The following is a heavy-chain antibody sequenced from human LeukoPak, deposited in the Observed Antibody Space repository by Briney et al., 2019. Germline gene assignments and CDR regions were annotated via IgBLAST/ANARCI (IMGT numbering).Heavy chain of an antibody. Sequence: GASVKVSCKASGYTFTGYSMHWVRQAPGQGLEWMGWINPNSGGTNYAQKFQGRVTMTRDTSISTAYMELSRLRSDDTAVYCCARVFGRWNYFDYWGQGTLVTVSS. D-gene: IGHD4-23*01. J-gene: IGHJ4*02. CDR1: GYTFTGYS. CDR2: INPNSGGT. CDR3: ARVFGRWNYFDY. V-gene: IGHV1-2*02.